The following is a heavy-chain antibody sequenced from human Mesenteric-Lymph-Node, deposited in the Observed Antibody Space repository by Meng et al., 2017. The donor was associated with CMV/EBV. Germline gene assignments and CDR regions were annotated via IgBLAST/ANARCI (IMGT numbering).Heavy chain of an antibody. CDR1: TYNFTSSG. J-gene: IGHJ4*02. D-gene: IGHD3-10*01. V-gene: IGHV1-18*01. CDR2: IRGDNGNT. CDR3: ARLRGRFGDPLEY. Sequence: CKASTYNFTSSGIGWVRQAPGQGLEWMGWIRGDNGNTNYAQKLQGRVTMTTDTSTSTAYMELRSLRSDDTAVYYCARLRGRFGDPLEYWGQGTLVTVSS.